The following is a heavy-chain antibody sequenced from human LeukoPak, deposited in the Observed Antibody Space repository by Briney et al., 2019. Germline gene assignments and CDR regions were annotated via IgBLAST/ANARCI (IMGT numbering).Heavy chain of an antibody. CDR1: GYTFTNYD. J-gene: IGHJ6*02. V-gene: IGHV1-8*01. Sequence: ASVKVSCKASGYTFTNYDINWVRQASGQGLEWMGYMKPNSGNTGYAQKFQGRVTMTRNTSISTAYMELSSLRSEDTAVYYCARGGYSYGDYYYYGMDVWGQGTTVTVSS. D-gene: IGHD5-18*01. CDR2: MKPNSGNT. CDR3: ARGGYSYGDYYYYGMDV.